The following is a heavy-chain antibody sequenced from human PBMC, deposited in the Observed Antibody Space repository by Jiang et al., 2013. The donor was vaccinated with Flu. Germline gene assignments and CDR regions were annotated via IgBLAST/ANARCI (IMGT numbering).Heavy chain of an antibody. Sequence: SGAEVKKPGASVKVSCKASGYTFTGYYMHWVRQAPGQGLEWMGWINPNSGGTNYAQKFQGRVTMTRDTSISTAYMELSRLRSDDTAVYYCARVRAQGYSSRWFDPWGQGTLVTVSS. V-gene: IGHV1-2*02. D-gene: IGHD5-12*01. CDR2: INPNSGGT. J-gene: IGHJ5*02. CDR1: GYTFTGYY. CDR3: ARVRAQGYSSRWFDP.